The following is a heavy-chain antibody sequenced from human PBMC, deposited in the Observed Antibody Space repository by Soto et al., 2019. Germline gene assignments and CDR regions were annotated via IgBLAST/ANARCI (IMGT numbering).Heavy chain of an antibody. CDR1: GGSISSGSFF. Sequence: QLQLQESGPGLVKPSETLSLTCTVSGGSISSGSFFWGWIRQPPGKGLEWIGHIYFTGTSSYSPSLKSRVPMFVDTSNNNFSLRLTSVTAAETAVDYCVRREAVAGSQFDFWGQGTLVTVSS. J-gene: IGHJ4*02. D-gene: IGHD6-19*01. CDR3: VRREAVAGSQFDF. CDR2: IYFTGTS. V-gene: IGHV4-39*02.